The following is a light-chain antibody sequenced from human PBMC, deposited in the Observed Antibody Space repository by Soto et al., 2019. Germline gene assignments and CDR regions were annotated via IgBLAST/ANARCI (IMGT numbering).Light chain of an antibody. CDR1: QSVSSSN. CDR2: GAS. Sequence: DIVLTQSPGTLSLSPGERATLSCRASQSVSSSNLAWYQQKAGQAPRLLIYGASTRATGIPDRFSGSGSGTDFTLTISRLEPEDFAVYYCQQSETFGQGTKVDI. CDR3: QQSET. J-gene: IGKJ1*01. V-gene: IGKV3-20*01.